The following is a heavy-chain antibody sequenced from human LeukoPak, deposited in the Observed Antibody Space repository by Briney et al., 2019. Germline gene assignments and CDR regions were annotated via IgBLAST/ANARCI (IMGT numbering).Heavy chain of an antibody. V-gene: IGHV3-23*01. CDR3: ARSLVAVAAA. J-gene: IGHJ5*02. D-gene: IGHD5-12*01. Sequence: GGSLRLSCVASGFTFSSHAMSWVRQAPGQGLEWISTISDNGGGTFYADSVKGRFTISRDNSKNTLSLQMNGLRAEDTAVYHCARSLVAVAAAWGQGTLVTVSS. CDR1: GFTFSSHA. CDR2: ISDNGGGT.